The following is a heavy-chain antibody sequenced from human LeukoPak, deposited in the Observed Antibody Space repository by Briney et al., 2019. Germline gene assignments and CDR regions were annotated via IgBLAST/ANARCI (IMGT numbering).Heavy chain of an antibody. CDR2: INSDGSST. V-gene: IGHV3-74*01. Sequence: GGSLRLSCAASGFTFSSYWMHWVRHAPGKGLVWVPRINSDGSSTSYADSVKGRFTISRDNAKNSLYLQMNSLRAEDTAVYYCARDYTRDAFDIWGQGTMVTVSS. J-gene: IGHJ3*02. CDR1: GFTFSSYW. CDR3: ARDYTRDAFDI.